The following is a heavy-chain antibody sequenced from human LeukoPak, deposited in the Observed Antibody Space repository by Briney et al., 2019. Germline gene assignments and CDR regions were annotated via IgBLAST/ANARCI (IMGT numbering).Heavy chain of an antibody. V-gene: IGHV1-69*04. CDR2: IIPILGIP. CDR1: GGTFSSYA. CDR3: ASDGPPGYCSSTSCYSNWFDP. Sequence: SVTVSCKASGGTFSSYAISWVRQAPGQGLEWMGRIIPILGIPNYAQKFQGRVTITADQSTSTAYLELSSLRSEDTAVYYGASDGPPGYCSSTSCYSNWFDPWGQGTLVTVSS. D-gene: IGHD2-2*01. J-gene: IGHJ5*02.